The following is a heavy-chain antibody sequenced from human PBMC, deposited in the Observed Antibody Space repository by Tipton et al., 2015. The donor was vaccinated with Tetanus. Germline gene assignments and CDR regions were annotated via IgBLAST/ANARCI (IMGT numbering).Heavy chain of an antibody. CDR2: IYYSGST. Sequence: TLSLTCTVSGGSISSSSYYWGWIRQPPGKGLEWIGYIYYSGSTYYNPSLKSRVTISVDTSKNQFSLKLSSVTAADTAVYYCARRDEGSGYYHDNWYFDLWGRGTLVTVSS. D-gene: IGHD3-22*01. CDR1: GGSISSSSYY. V-gene: IGHV4-31*03. CDR3: ARRDEGSGYYHDNWYFDL. J-gene: IGHJ2*01.